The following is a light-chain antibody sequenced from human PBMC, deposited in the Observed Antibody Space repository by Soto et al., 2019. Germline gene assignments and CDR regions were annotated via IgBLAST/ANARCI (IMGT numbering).Light chain of an antibody. J-gene: IGLJ2*01. CDR2: SYN. CDR3: AAWDDILNVVL. Sequence: QSVLTQPPSASGTPGQRVIISCSGSSSNIGSNTVNWYQQIPGTAPKLLIYSYNKRPSGVPDRFSGSKSDTSASLAISGLQSEDEAEYYCAAWDDILNVVLFGGGTQLTVL. V-gene: IGLV1-44*01. CDR1: SSNIGSNT.